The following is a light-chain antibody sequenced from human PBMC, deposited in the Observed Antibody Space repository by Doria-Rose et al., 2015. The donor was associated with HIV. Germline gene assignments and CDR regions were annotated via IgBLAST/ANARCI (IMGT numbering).Light chain of an antibody. V-gene: IGLV1-40*01. Sequence: VLTQPPSVSGAPGQRVTISCTGSSSNIGAGYDVHWYQQLPGTAPKLLIYGNTNRPSGVPDRFSGSKSGTSASLAITGLQAEDEADYFCQSYDSTLSGYVFGTGTKVTVL. CDR3: QSYDSTLSGYV. J-gene: IGLJ1*01. CDR1: SSNIGAGYD. CDR2: GNT.